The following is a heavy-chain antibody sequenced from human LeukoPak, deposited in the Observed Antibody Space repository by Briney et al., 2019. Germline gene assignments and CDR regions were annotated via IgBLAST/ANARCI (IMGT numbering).Heavy chain of an antibody. CDR1: GFSLSTSGVG. V-gene: IGHV2-5*02. CDR3: AHPLEEQWLVAFDY. CDR2: IYWDDDK. Sequence: SGPTLVKPTQTLTLTCTFSGFSLSTSGVGVGWIRQAPGKALEWLALIYWDDDKRYSSSLKSRLTITKDTSKNQVVLRMTNMDPVDTATYYCAHPLEEQWLVAFDYWGQGTLVTISS. J-gene: IGHJ4*02. D-gene: IGHD6-19*01.